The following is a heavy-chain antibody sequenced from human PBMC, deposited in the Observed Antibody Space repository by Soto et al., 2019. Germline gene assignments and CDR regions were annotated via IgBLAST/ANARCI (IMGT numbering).Heavy chain of an antibody. Sequence: GGSLRLSCAASGFTFSIYGMHWVRQAPGKGLEWVAVISYDGSNKYYADSVKGRFTISRDNSKNTLYLQMNSLRAEDTAVYYCAKGHSSSHYYYYGMDVWGQGTTVTVSS. CDR1: GFTFSIYG. V-gene: IGHV3-30*18. D-gene: IGHD6-13*01. J-gene: IGHJ6*02. CDR2: ISYDGSNK. CDR3: AKGHSSSHYYYYGMDV.